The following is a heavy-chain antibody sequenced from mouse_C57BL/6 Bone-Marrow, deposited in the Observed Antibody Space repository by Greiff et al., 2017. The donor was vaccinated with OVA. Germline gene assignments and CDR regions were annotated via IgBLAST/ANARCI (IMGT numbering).Heavy chain of an antibody. CDR2: INPNNGGT. CDR3: ARTYYGNYNFDY. J-gene: IGHJ2*01. CDR1: GYTFTDYY. D-gene: IGHD2-10*01. Sequence: VQLQQSGPELVKPGASVKISCKASGYTFTDYYMNWVKQSHGKSLEWIGDINPNNGGTSYNQKFKGKATLTVDKSSSTAYMELRSLTSEDSAVYYCARTYYGNYNFDYWGQGTTLTVSS. V-gene: IGHV1-26*01.